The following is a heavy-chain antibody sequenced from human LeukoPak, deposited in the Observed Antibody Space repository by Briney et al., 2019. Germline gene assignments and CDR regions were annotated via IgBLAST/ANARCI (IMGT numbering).Heavy chain of an antibody. CDR1: GGSISSSSYY. D-gene: IGHD5-18*01. CDR2: IYYSGST. V-gene: IGHV4-39*07. J-gene: IGHJ3*02. CDR3: ARWDSYVKAGAFDI. Sequence: SETLSLTCTVSGGSISSSSYYWGWIRQPPGKGLEWIGSIYYSGSTYYNPSLKSRVTISVDTSKNQFSLKLSSVIAADTAVYYCARWDSYVKAGAFDIWGQGTMVTVSS.